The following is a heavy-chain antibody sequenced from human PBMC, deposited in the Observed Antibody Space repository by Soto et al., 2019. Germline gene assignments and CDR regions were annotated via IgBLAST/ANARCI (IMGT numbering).Heavy chain of an antibody. D-gene: IGHD1-7*01. CDR3: AKFLGLPNWFDP. CDR2: ISGSGGST. J-gene: IGHJ5*02. Sequence: WVLLILSCAAAGVTISSYAMSWVRQAPGKGLEWVSAISGSGGSTYYADSVKGRFTISRDNSKNTLYLQMNSLRAEDTAVYYCAKFLGLPNWFDPWGQGTLVTVSS. V-gene: IGHV3-23*01. CDR1: GVTISSYA.